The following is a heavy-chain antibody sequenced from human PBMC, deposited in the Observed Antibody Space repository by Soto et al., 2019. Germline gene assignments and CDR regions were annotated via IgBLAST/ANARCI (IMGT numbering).Heavy chain of an antibody. CDR2: IKQDGSEK. V-gene: IGHV3-7*01. CDR3: ARDSHRSSIVVVPAPPDY. Sequence: GGSLRLSCAASGFTFSSYWMSWVRQAPGKGLEWVANIKQDGSEKYYVDSVKGRFTISRDNAKNSLYLQMNSLRAEDTAVYYCARDSHRSSIVVVPAPPDYWGQGTLVTVS. D-gene: IGHD2-2*01. J-gene: IGHJ4*02. CDR1: GFTFSSYW.